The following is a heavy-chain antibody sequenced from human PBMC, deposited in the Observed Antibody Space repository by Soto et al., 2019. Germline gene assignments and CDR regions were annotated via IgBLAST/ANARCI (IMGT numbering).Heavy chain of an antibody. CDR3: ARTDAYNSSFFDS. J-gene: IGHJ4*02. D-gene: IGHD1-1*01. CDR2: IHPTGRT. Sequence: QVQLQEMGPGLVKPSQTLTITCTVSGDSVNSAYWSWIRQLPGKGLEWMGNIHPTGRTFYNPSLKRRVAISIDTSKPLFSLKMRSISAADTAVYYCARTDAYNSSFFDSWGQGTVVTVSS. V-gene: IGHV4-31*03. CDR1: GDSVNSAY.